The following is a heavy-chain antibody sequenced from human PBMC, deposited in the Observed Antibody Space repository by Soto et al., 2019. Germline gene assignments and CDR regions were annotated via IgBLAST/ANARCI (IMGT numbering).Heavy chain of an antibody. V-gene: IGHV3-11*01. D-gene: IGHD3-22*01. CDR3: ARDLKAVVNHIHYNHYGLDV. J-gene: IGHJ6*02. CDR1: GFMFNEYY. Sequence: QEQLMESGGGLVKPGGSLRLSCAASGFMFNEYYMRWIRQAPGKGLEWVAYISSGASTISYAASVKGRFTISRDNVKNLLYLQMNNMRAEDTAVYYCARDLKAVVNHIHYNHYGLDVWGQGTTVTVSS. CDR2: ISSGASTI.